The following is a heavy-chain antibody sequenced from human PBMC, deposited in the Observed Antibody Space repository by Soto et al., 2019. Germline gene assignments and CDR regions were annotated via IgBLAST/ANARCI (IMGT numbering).Heavy chain of an antibody. CDR3: ASPTRGQQLVRYYYYGMEV. CDR2: ISYDGSNK. V-gene: IGHV3-30-3*01. D-gene: IGHD6-13*01. CDR1: GFAFSSYA. Sequence: GGALGLSCTASGFAFSSYAMHWVRQAPGKGLEWVAVISYDGSNKYYADSVKGRFTISRDNSKNTLYLQMNSLRAEDTAVYYCASPTRGQQLVRYYYYGMEVWGQGTTVPVSS. J-gene: IGHJ6*02.